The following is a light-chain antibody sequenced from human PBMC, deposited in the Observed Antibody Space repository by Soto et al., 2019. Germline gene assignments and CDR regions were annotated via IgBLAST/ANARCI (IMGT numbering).Light chain of an antibody. CDR1: QSVSSY. CDR3: QQRSNWPPLFT. Sequence: EIVLTQSPATLSLSPGERATLSCRASQSVSSYLAWYPQKPGQAPRLLIYDASNRATGIPARFSGSGSGTDFTLTLSSLEPEDFAVYYCQQRSNWPPLFTFGPGTKVDIK. CDR2: DAS. J-gene: IGKJ3*01. V-gene: IGKV3-11*01.